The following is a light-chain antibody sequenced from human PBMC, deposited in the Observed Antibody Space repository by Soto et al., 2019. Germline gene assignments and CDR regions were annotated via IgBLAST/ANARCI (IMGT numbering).Light chain of an antibody. CDR1: QSVSSY. V-gene: IGKV3-11*01. CDR3: QQRSNWPRT. J-gene: IGKJ1*01. CDR2: DAS. Sequence: EIVLTQSPATLSLSPGERATLSCRASQSVSSYLAWYQQKPGQAPRLLIYDASNRATGIPARFSGSGSATAITLTISSLEPEEFAVYYWQQRSNWPRTFGQGTKVEIK.